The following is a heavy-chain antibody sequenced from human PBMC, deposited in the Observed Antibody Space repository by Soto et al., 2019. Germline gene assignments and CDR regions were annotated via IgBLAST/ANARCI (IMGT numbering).Heavy chain of an antibody. CDR3: ARDPPADWGWNYYYGLDV. V-gene: IGHV3-33*01. Sequence: GGSLRLSCAASGFTFSNYGMHWVRQAPGKGLEWLAVIWYDGSKKYFADSVKGRFTISRDNSENMLYLEMNSLRADDTAVYYCARDPPADWGWNYYYGLDVWGQGTTVTVSS. CDR1: GFTFSNYG. D-gene: IGHD7-27*01. J-gene: IGHJ6*02. CDR2: IWYDGSKK.